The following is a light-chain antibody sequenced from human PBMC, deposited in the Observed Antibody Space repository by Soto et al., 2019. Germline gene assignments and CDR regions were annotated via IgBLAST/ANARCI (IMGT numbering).Light chain of an antibody. Sequence: QSVLTQPASVSGSPGQSITISCTGTSIDIAPYNYVSWYQQHPGKAPKLIIYEVSYRPSGISNRFSGSKSGNTASLTISGLQAEDEADYYCSSYTSSTNYVFGTGTKATVL. CDR2: EVS. J-gene: IGLJ1*01. CDR3: SSYTSSTNYV. CDR1: SIDIAPYNY. V-gene: IGLV2-14*01.